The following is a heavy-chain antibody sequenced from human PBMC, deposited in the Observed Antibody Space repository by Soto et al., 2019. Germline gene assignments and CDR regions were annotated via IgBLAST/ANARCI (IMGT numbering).Heavy chain of an antibody. J-gene: IGHJ4*02. Sequence: LRLSCAASGFTFSSYGMHWVRQAPGKGLEWVAVIWYDGSNKYYADSVKGRFTISRDNSKNTLYLQMNSLRAEDTAVYYCARDAFNLVVVAATPGDYWGQGTLVTVSS. V-gene: IGHV3-33*01. CDR1: GFTFSSYG. D-gene: IGHD2-15*01. CDR3: ARDAFNLVVVAATPGDY. CDR2: IWYDGSNK.